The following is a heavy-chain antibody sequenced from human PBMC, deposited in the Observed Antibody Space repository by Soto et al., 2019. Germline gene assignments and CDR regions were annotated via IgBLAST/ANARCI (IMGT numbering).Heavy chain of an antibody. CDR1: GYTFSGFY. D-gene: IGHD3-16*01. Sequence: GASVKVSCKASGYTFSGFYMHWVRQAPGQGLEWMGWINPNSGGPKSAEKFQGRVTMTRDTSISTAYMELTSLSAEDTAMYYCARDGDVNTGFGKDYWGQGTLVTVSS. CDR3: ARDGDVNTGFGKDY. V-gene: IGHV1-2*02. J-gene: IGHJ4*02. CDR2: INPNSGGP.